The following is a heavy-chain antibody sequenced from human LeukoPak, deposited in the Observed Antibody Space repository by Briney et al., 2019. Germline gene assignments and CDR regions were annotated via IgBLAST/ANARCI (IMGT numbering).Heavy chain of an antibody. V-gene: IGHV1-2*02. J-gene: IGHJ3*02. CDR2: INPNSGGT. CDR3: ARSSAYYNEADI. CDR1: GYTFTAYY. D-gene: IGHD3-9*01. Sequence: ASVKVSCKASGYTFTAYYMNWVRQAPGQGLEWLGWINPNSGGTNYGQKFQGRLTMTRDTSISTAYMELSRLRSDDTAVYYCARSSAYYNEADIWGQGTMVTVSS.